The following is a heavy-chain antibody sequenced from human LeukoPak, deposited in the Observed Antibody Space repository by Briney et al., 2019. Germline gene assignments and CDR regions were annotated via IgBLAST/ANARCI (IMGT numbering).Heavy chain of an antibody. V-gene: IGHV1-2*02. CDR3: ARDPAWNAFDV. D-gene: IGHD1-1*01. CDR2: INPDKGDT. Sequence: ASVKVSCKASGYTFDNYYIQWVRQARGQGLEWVGRINPDKGDTTYARRFQGRVTMTRDTSTNAAYMELRRLTSDDAAVYYCARDPAWNAFDVWGQGTLVTVS. CDR1: GYTFDNYY. J-gene: IGHJ3*01.